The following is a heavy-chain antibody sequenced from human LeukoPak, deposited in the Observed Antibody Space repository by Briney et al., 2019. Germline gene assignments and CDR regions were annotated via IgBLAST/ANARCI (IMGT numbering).Heavy chain of an antibody. D-gene: IGHD6-19*01. CDR1: GGSISSYY. CDR3: ARGGWVSSFDF. Sequence: RSSETLSLTCTVSGGSISSYYWNWIRQPPGKGLEWIGYIYYSGSTNYNPSLKSRVTISVDTSKNQFSLKLSSVTAADTAVYYCARGGWVSSFDFWGQGTLVTVSS. V-gene: IGHV4-59*01. CDR2: IYYSGST. J-gene: IGHJ4*02.